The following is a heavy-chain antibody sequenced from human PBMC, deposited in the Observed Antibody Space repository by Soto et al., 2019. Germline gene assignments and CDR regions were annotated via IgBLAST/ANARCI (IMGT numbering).Heavy chain of an antibody. D-gene: IGHD2-15*01. J-gene: IGHJ4*02. CDR2: ISAGDDST. CDR1: GFTFSSFA. V-gene: IGHV3-23*01. CDR3: AKGGTADSPHPDC. Sequence: EVELLESGGGLVQPGGSLRLSCAASGFTFSSFAMTWVRQVPGKGLEWVSSISAGDDSTYYEDSVKGRFAISRDNSKNTLYLQMNSLRADDTALYHCAKGGTADSPHPDCWGQGTLVTVSS.